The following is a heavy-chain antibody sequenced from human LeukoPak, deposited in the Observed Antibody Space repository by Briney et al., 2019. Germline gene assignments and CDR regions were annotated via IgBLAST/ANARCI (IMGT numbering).Heavy chain of an antibody. CDR3: AKDSYYDVLTGYRLDY. D-gene: IGHD3-9*01. CDR1: GFTFSSYA. V-gene: IGHV3-23*01. CDR2: ISGSGMSI. J-gene: IGHJ4*02. Sequence: GGSLKPSCAASGFTFSSYAINWVRQAPGKGLEWVSGISGSGMSIRYPASVKGRFTLSRDNSKSTLFLQMNSLRPEDTAVYYCAKDSYYDVLTGYRLDYWGQGSLVTVSA.